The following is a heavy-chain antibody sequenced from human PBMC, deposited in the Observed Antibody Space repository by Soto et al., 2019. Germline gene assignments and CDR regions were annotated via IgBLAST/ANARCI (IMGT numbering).Heavy chain of an antibody. CDR1: GFTFSSYW. Sequence: EVQLVESGGGLVQPGGSLRLSCAASGFTFSSYWMSWVRQAPGKGLEWVANLKQDGSEKYYVDSVKGRFTISRDNAKNSLYLQMNSLRAEDTAVYYCARGYCSSTSCYNYYYGMDVWGQGTTVTVSS. CDR2: LKQDGSEK. D-gene: IGHD2-2*02. CDR3: ARGYCSSTSCYNYYYGMDV. J-gene: IGHJ6*02. V-gene: IGHV3-7*04.